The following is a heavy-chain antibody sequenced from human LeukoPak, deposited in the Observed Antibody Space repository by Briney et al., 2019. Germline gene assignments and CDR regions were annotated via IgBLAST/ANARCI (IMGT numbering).Heavy chain of an antibody. CDR3: ARGEQLGAFDY. V-gene: IGHV3-30-3*01. CDR1: GFTFSSYA. CDR2: ISYDGSNK. Sequence: PGGSLRLSCAASGFTFSSYAMHWVRQAPCKGLEWVAVISYDGSNKYYADSVKGRFTISRDNSKNTLYLQMNSLRAEDTAVYYCARGEQLGAFDYWGQGTLVTVSS. J-gene: IGHJ4*02. D-gene: IGHD6-6*01.